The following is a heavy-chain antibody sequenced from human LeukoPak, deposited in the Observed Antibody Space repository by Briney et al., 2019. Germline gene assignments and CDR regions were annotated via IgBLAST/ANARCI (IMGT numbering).Heavy chain of an antibody. CDR1: GYTFTSYG. CDR3: ARGAGGRYCSSTSCYEDFQH. V-gene: IGHV1-18*01. J-gene: IGHJ1*01. Sequence: ASVKVSCKASGYTFTSYGISWVRQAPGQGLEWMGWISAYNGNTNYAQKLQGRVTMTTDTSTSTAYMELRSLRSDDTAVYYCARGAGGRYCSSTSCYEDFQHWGQGTLVTVSS. D-gene: IGHD2-2*01. CDR2: ISAYNGNT.